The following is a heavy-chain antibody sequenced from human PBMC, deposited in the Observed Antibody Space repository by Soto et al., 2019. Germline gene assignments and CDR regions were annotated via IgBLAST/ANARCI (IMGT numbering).Heavy chain of an antibody. D-gene: IGHD2-2*01. CDR2: IYYSGST. CDR1: GGSISSYY. J-gene: IGHJ5*02. Sequence: SETLSLTXTVSGGSISSYYWSWIRQPPGKGLEWIGYIYYSGSTNYNPSLKSRVTISIDTSKNQFSLKLSSVTAADTAVYYCARFLGYCSSTSCYSSNWFDPWGQGTLVTVS. CDR3: ARFLGYCSSTSCYSSNWFDP. V-gene: IGHV4-59*01.